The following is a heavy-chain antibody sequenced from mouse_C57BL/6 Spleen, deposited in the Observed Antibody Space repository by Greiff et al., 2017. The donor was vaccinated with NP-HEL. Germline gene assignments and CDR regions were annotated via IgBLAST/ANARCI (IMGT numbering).Heavy chain of an antibody. D-gene: IGHD1-1*01. V-gene: IGHV3-8*01. CDR2: ISYSGST. J-gene: IGHJ1*03. CDR3: ARRFYYGIYWYFDV. Sequence: DVMLVESGPGLAKPSQTLSLTCSVTGYSITSDYWNWIRKFPGNKLEYMGYISYSGSTYYNPSLKSRISITRDTSKNQYYLQLNSVTTEDTATYYCARRFYYGIYWYFDVWGTGTTVTVSS. CDR1: GYSITSDY.